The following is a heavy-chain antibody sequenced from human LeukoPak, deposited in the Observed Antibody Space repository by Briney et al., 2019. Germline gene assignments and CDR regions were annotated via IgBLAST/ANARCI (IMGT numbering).Heavy chain of an antibody. CDR2: ISGSGGST. CDR3: AKDHPRYYGSGSFQLRFDP. D-gene: IGHD3-10*01. V-gene: IGHV3-23*01. CDR1: GSTFSSYA. Sequence: PGGSLRLSCAASGSTFSSYAMSWGRQAPGKGLEWVSAISGSGGSTYYADSVKGRFTISRDNSKNTLYRQMNSLRAEDTAVYYCAKDHPRYYGSGSFQLRFDPWGQGTLVTVSS. J-gene: IGHJ5*02.